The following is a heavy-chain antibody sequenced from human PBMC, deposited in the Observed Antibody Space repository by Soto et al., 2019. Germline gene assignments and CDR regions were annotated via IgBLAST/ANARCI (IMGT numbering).Heavy chain of an antibody. CDR2: IWFDGSNK. Sequence: GGSLRLSCAASGFTFIDYGMHWVRQAPGKGLEWVAVIWFDGSNKYYADSVKGRFTLSRDNSKNTLYLQMNGLRAEDTAVFYCARDPSHGSGSYLDYWGQGTLVTVSS. J-gene: IGHJ4*02. CDR3: ARDPSHGSGSYLDY. V-gene: IGHV3-33*01. D-gene: IGHD3-10*01. CDR1: GFTFIDYG.